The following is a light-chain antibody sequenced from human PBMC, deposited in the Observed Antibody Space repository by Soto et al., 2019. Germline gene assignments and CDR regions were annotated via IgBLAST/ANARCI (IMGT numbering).Light chain of an antibody. Sequence: EIVLTQSPGTLSLSPGDRATLSCRASQSVNSNFLALYQQKPGQAPRLLIYGESARLTGIPDRFSGSGSGTDFTLTISRLEPEDFAVYYCQHYGTSLPFGGGTKVDIK. J-gene: IGKJ4*01. CDR1: QSVNSNF. CDR3: QHYGTSLP. V-gene: IGKV3-20*01. CDR2: GES.